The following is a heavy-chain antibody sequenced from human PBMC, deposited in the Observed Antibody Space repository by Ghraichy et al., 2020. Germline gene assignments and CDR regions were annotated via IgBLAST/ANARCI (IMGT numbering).Heavy chain of an antibody. J-gene: IGHJ3*01. CDR2: MDTGGTT. V-gene: IGHV3-23*05. Sequence: GESLRLSCVASGFSFRNYAMSWVRQAPGKGPEWVSGMDTGGTTYYADSVRGRFLISRDNSKSTLYLQMNSLRAEDTAVYYCAKCGICRTVNDGFDVWGQGTMVTVSS. D-gene: IGHD1-26*01. CDR1: GFSFRNYA. CDR3: AKCGICRTVNDGFDV.